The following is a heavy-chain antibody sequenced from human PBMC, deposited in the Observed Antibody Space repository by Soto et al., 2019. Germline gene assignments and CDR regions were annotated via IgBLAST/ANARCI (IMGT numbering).Heavy chain of an antibody. Sequence: QVQLQESGPGLVKPSETLSLTCTVSGGSVSSGSYYWSWIRQPPGKGLEWIGYIYYSGSTNYNPSLKSRVTISVDTSKNQFSLKLSSLTAADTAVYYCAREDRLGYYYYGMDVWGQGTTVTVSS. CDR2: IYYSGST. J-gene: IGHJ6*02. D-gene: IGHD3-16*01. CDR3: AREDRLGYYYYGMDV. V-gene: IGHV4-61*01. CDR1: GGSVSSGSYY.